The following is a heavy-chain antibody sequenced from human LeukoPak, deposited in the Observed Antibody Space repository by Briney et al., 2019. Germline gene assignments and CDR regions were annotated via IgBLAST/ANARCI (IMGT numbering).Heavy chain of an antibody. CDR3: ARAPVTSCSGVLCYPFDY. Sequence: PGGSLRLSCTAYGFTFSGAWMTWVRQAPGKGLEWVSATSSSDAGTYHADSVRGRFTISRDNSKNTLYLQMNSLRAEDAAVYYCARAPVTSCSGVLCYPFDYWGQGTLVTVSS. V-gene: IGHV3-23*01. D-gene: IGHD2-15*01. CDR1: GFTFSGAW. CDR2: TSSSDAGT. J-gene: IGHJ4*02.